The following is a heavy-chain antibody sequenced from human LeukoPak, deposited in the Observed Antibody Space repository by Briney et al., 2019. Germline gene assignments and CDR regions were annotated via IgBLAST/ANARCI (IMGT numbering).Heavy chain of an antibody. D-gene: IGHD2-2*01. CDR2: ISAYNGNT. CDR3: ARVLDSCSSTSCLPYYYYYMDV. V-gene: IGHV1-18*01. Sequence: GASVKVSCKASGYTFTSYGISWVRQAPGQGLEWMGWISAYNGNTNYAQKLQGRVTMTTDTSTSTAYMELRSLRSDDTAVYYCARVLDSCSSTSCLPYYYYYMDVWGKGTTVTVSS. J-gene: IGHJ6*03. CDR1: GYTFTSYG.